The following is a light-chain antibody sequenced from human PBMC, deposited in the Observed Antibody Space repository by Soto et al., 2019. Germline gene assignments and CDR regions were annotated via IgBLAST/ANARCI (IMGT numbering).Light chain of an antibody. CDR2: GAS. Sequence: EIVMTQSPATLSVSPGERATLSCRASQSVSSNLAWYQQTPGQAPRLLIYGASTRATGTTARFSGGGSGTEFTLTISSLQAEDFAVYYCQHYNNWPLLTFGGGTKVEIK. J-gene: IGKJ4*01. V-gene: IGKV3-15*01. CDR3: QHYNNWPLLT. CDR1: QSVSSN.